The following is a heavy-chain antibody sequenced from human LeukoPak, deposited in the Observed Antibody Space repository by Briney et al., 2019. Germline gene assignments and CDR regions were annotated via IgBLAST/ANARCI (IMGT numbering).Heavy chain of an antibody. D-gene: IGHD6-19*01. J-gene: IGHJ4*02. CDR2: ISYDGSNK. Sequence: PGGSLRLSCAASGFTFSSYGMHWVRQAPGKGLEWVAVISYDGSNKYYADSVKGRFTISRDNSKNTLYLQMNSLRAEDTAVYYCANTDSSGWYDLDYWGQGTLVTVSS. CDR3: ANTDSSGWYDLDY. CDR1: GFTFSSYG. V-gene: IGHV3-30*18.